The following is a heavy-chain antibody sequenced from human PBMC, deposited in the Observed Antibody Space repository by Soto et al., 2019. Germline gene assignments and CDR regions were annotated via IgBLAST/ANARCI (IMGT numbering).Heavy chain of an antibody. V-gene: IGHV6-1*01. D-gene: IGHD1-26*01. J-gene: IGHJ4*01. Sequence: LSLTCAITGDSVSSNSAGWSWVRQSPSRGLEWLGRTYYRSKWYYEYAVSVRGRIIINPDTSKNQYSLQLNSVTPEDTAVYFCARGEQYSGRIFDYWGQGTLVTVSS. CDR2: TYYRSKWYY. CDR1: GDSVSSNSAG. CDR3: ARGEQYSGRIFDY.